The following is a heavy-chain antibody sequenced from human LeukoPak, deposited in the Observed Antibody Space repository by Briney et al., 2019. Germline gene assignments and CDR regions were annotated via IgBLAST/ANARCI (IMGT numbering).Heavy chain of an antibody. CDR1: GGSFSGYY. D-gene: IGHD4-17*01. Sequence: SEPLSLTCAVYGGSFSGYYWSWIRPPPGMGLEWIGEINYSGSTNYNPSLKSRGTMSVDTSKNQFSLELSSVTAADTAVYYCARRQDGDYSTAYFDLWGRGTLVTVSS. CDR2: INYSGST. J-gene: IGHJ2*01. CDR3: ARRQDGDYSTAYFDL. V-gene: IGHV4-34*01.